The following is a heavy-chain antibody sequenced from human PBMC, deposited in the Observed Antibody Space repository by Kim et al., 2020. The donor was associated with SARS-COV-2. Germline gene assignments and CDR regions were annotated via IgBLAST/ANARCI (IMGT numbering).Heavy chain of an antibody. CDR2: ISSRTSYT. D-gene: IGHD6-19*01. J-gene: IGHJ1*01. CDR3: ASDLRAVAGPRGHFQH. V-gene: IGHV3-11*06. Sequence: GGSLRLSCAASGFTFSDYYMTWIRQAPGKGLEWISYISSRTSYTHYADSVKGRFTISRDDAKNSLFLQMNSLRAEDTAVYYCASDLRAVAGPRGHFQHWGQGALVAVSS. CDR1: GFTFSDYY.